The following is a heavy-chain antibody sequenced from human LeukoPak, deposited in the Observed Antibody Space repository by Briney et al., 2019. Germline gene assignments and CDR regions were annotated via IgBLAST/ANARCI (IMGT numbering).Heavy chain of an antibody. Sequence: GGSLRLSCAASGFTFSSYSMNWVRQAPGKGLEWVSSISSSSSYIYYADSVKGRFTISRDNAKNSLYLQMNSLRAEDTAVYYCAREGSYDSSGYPSDYWGQGTLVAVSS. D-gene: IGHD3-22*01. CDR1: GFTFSSYS. CDR2: ISSSSSYI. V-gene: IGHV3-21*01. J-gene: IGHJ4*02. CDR3: AREGSYDSSGYPSDY.